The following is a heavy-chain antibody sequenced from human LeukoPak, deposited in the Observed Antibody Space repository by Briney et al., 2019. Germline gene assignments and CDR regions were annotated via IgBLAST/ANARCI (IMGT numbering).Heavy chain of an antibody. CDR3: IVAATGRGELDC. CDR2: IKQDGSEK. CDR1: GFTFSNYR. J-gene: IGHJ4*02. V-gene: IGHV3-7*01. Sequence: PGGSLRLSSAASGFTFSNYRMSWVRQAPEKGLEWVANIKQDGSEKYYVDSVKGRFTISRDNAKNSLYLQMNSLRAEDMAVYYCIVAATGRGELDCWGQGTLVTVSS. D-gene: IGHD5-12*01.